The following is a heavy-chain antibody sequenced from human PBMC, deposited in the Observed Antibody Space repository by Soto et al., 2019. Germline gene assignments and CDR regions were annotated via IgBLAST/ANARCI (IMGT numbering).Heavy chain of an antibody. CDR3: AKVGGYEDYYYYYYMDV. CDR2: ISSSSSYI. V-gene: IGHV3-21*01. Sequence: GGSLRLSCAASGFTFSSYSMNWVRQAPGKGLEWVSSISSSSSYIYYADSVKGRFTISRDNAKNSLYLQMNSLRAEDTAVYYCAKVGGYEDYYYYYYMDVWGKGTTVTVSS. J-gene: IGHJ6*03. CDR1: GFTFSSYS. D-gene: IGHD5-12*01.